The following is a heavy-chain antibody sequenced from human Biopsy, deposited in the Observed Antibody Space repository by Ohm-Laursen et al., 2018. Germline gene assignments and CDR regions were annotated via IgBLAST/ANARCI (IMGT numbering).Heavy chain of an antibody. J-gene: IGHJ5*02. CDR2: IYITGET. CDR1: GGYISHYY. Sequence: SDTLSLTCTVSGGYISHYYWTWIRQPAGQGLEWIGRIYITGETDYNPSLKSRVTMSVDSSKKQFSLKLKSVTAADTATYYCARAPPLIRGVVESWFDPWGQGILVTVSS. D-gene: IGHD3-10*01. V-gene: IGHV4-4*07. CDR3: ARAPPLIRGVVESWFDP.